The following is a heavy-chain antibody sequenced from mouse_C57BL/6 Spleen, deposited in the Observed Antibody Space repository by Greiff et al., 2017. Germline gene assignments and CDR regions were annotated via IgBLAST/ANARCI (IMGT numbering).Heavy chain of an antibody. V-gene: IGHV1-54*01. CDR3: ARSSSGRYAMDY. Sequence: VQLQESGAELVRPGTSVKVSCKASGYAFTNYLIEWVKQRPGQGLEWIGVINPGSGGTNYNEKFKGKATLTAYKSSSTAYMQLSSLTSEDSAVYFCARSSSGRYAMDYWGQGTSVTVSS. D-gene: IGHD3-2*02. J-gene: IGHJ4*01. CDR2: INPGSGGT. CDR1: GYAFTNYL.